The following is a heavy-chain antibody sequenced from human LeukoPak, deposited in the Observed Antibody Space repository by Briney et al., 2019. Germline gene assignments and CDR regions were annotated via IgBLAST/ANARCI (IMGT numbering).Heavy chain of an antibody. J-gene: IGHJ4*02. CDR3: ADYGVSGVRNNFY. CDR1: GLAFSSYA. Sequence: PGGSLRLSCAASGLAFSSYAMSWVRQAPGKGLEWVSTISVASNTFYADSVKGRFTISRDNSRNTVYLQMTSLRAVDTAVYYCADYGVSGVRNNFYWGQGTLVTVSS. V-gene: IGHV3-23*01. D-gene: IGHD3-3*01. CDR2: ISVASNT.